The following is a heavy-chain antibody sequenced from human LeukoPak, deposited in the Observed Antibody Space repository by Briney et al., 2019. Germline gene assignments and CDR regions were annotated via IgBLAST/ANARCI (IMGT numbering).Heavy chain of an antibody. V-gene: IGHV4-31*03. Sequence: SETLSLTCTVSGGSISSGGYYWSWIRQHPGKGLEWIGYIYYSGSTYYNPSLKSRVTISVDTSKSQFSLKLSSVTAADTAVYYCASYCSGGSCRIDYWGQGTLVTVSS. CDR1: GGSISSGGYY. D-gene: IGHD2-15*01. CDR2: IYYSGST. J-gene: IGHJ4*02. CDR3: ASYCSGGSCRIDY.